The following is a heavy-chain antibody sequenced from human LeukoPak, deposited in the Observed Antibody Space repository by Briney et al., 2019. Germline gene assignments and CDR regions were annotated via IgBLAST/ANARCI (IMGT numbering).Heavy chain of an antibody. CDR3: ARVSGYYYDSSVTR. V-gene: IGHV4-34*01. D-gene: IGHD3-22*01. CDR1: AGSFSGYY. CDR2: INHSGST. J-gene: IGHJ4*02. Sequence: SETLSLTCAVYAGSFSGYYWSWIRQPPGKGLEWIGEINHSGSTNYNPSLKSRVTISVDTSKNQFSLKLSSVTAADTAVYYCARVSGYYYDSSVTRCGQGTLVTVSS.